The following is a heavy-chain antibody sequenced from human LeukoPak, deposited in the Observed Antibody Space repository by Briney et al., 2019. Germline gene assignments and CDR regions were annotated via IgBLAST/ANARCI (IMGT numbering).Heavy chain of an antibody. Sequence: SETLSLTCTVSGGSISSSSYYWGWIRQPPGKGREGIGSIYYSGSTYYNPSLKSRVTISVDTSKNQFSLKLSSVTAADTAVYYCARGQTSYYYGSGSKGHWFDPWGQGTLVTVSS. V-gene: IGHV4-39*07. CDR2: IYYSGST. CDR1: GGSISSSSYY. J-gene: IGHJ5*02. D-gene: IGHD3-10*01. CDR3: ARGQTSYYYGSGSKGHWFDP.